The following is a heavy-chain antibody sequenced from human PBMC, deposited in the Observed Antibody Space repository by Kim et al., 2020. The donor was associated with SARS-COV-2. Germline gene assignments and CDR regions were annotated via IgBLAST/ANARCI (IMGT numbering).Heavy chain of an antibody. Sequence: YAQKFQGRVTITADDSTSTAYMELSSLRSDDTAVYYCARRGARYYYGMDVWGQGTTVTVSS. D-gene: IGHD3-16*01. V-gene: IGHV1-69*01. J-gene: IGHJ6*02. CDR3: ARRGARYYYGMDV.